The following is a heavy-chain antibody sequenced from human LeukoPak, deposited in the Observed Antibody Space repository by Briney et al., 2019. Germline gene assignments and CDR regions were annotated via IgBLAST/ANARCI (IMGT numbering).Heavy chain of an antibody. D-gene: IGHD2-2*02. V-gene: IGHV3-21*01. CDR3: ARPNCSSTSCYTDWYFDL. Sequence: GGSLSLPCAASGFTFCSYSMNCVRQAPGKGLGWVSSISSSSSYIYYADSVKGRFTISRDNAKNSLYLQMNSLRAEDTAVYYCARPNCSSTSCYTDWYFDLWGRGTLVTVSS. J-gene: IGHJ2*01. CDR1: GFTFCSYS. CDR2: ISSSSSYI.